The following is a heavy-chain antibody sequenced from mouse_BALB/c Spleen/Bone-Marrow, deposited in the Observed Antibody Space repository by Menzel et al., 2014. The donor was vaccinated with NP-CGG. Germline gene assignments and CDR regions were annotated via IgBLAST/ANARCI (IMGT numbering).Heavy chain of an antibody. J-gene: IGHJ4*01. CDR3: ARYLIFYDYDEAMDY. Sequence: EVQLQQSGAELVKPGASVKLSCTASGFNIKDTYMHWVKQRPEQGLEWIGRIDPANDDTKYDPKFQGKATITADTSSNTAYLQLSSLTSEDTAVYYCARYLIFYDYDEAMDYWGQGTSVTVSS. D-gene: IGHD2-4*01. CDR1: GFNIKDTY. CDR2: IDPANDDT. V-gene: IGHV14-3*02.